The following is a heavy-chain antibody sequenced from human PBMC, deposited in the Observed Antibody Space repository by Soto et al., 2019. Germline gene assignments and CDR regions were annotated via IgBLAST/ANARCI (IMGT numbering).Heavy chain of an antibody. D-gene: IGHD2-2*01. CDR2: ISGSGGTT. CDR3: AKDRSSTSCYAFDY. V-gene: IGHV3-23*01. CDR1: GFTFRNYA. Sequence: EVQLLESGGSLVQPGGSPRLSCAASGFTFRNYAMSWARQAPGKGLEWVSAISGSGGTTHYADSVKGRFTISRDNSKNTLYLQMNSLRVEDTAVYYCAKDRSSTSCYAFDYWGQGSLVTVSS. J-gene: IGHJ4*02.